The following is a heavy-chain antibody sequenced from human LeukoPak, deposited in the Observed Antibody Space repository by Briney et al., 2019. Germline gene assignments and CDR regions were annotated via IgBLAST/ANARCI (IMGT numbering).Heavy chain of an antibody. CDR1: GSTFTSFW. Sequence: GESLKISCKGSGSTFTSFWIGWVRQLPGKGLEWMASIYPGDSDTTYSPSFQGQVTISADKSSSTAYLRLSSLKASDTAIYYCVRGWWSFDYWGQGSLVTVSS. D-gene: IGHD3-16*01. J-gene: IGHJ4*02. CDR2: IYPGDSDT. CDR3: VRGWWSFDY. V-gene: IGHV5-51*01.